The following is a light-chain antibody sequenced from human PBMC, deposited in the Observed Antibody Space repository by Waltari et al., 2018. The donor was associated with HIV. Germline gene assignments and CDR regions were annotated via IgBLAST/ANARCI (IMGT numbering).Light chain of an antibody. CDR1: RSILYSSKNRNY. CDR2: WAS. J-gene: IGKJ1*01. V-gene: IGKV4-1*01. Sequence: RSILYSSKNRNYLAWYQHKSGQPPKLLVSWASARESGVPERFSGNGSGTDFTLTISSLQAEDVAVYYCQQFFSLPATFGQGTKVEIK. CDR3: QQFFSLPAT.